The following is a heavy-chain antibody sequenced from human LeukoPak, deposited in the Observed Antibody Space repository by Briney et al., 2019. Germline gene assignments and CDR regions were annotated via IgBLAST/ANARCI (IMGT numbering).Heavy chain of an antibody. CDR1: GGSISSYY. J-gene: IGHJ4*02. Sequence: PSETLSLTCTVSGGSISSYYWSWLRQPPGKGLEWIGYIYYSGSTNYNPSLKSRVTISVDTSKNQFSLKLSSVTAADTAAYYCANYNYYGSGSPYFDYWGQGTLVTVSS. V-gene: IGHV4-59*04. CDR3: ANYNYYGSGSPYFDY. CDR2: IYYSGST. D-gene: IGHD3-10*01.